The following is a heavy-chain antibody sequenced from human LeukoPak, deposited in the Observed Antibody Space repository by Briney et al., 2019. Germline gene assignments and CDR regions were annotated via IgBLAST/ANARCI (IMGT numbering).Heavy chain of an antibody. CDR2: VHHSGNT. CDR1: NDSISSDS. Sequence: SETLSLTCTVSNDSISSDSWSWIRQPPGKALEWIGYVHHSGNTNYNPSLKSRVTMSIDTSTSQFSLKVSSVSAADTAVYYRAKRDGPFDIWGQGILVTVSS. D-gene: IGHD5-24*01. J-gene: IGHJ4*02. V-gene: IGHV4-59*01. CDR3: AKRDGPFDI.